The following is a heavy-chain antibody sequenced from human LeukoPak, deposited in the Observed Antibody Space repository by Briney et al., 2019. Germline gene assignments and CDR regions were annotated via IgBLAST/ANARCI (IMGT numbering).Heavy chain of an antibody. CDR2: IYYSGAT. J-gene: IGHJ5*02. CDR3: ARSSGYYGSGSYVDP. V-gene: IGHV4-30-4*01. Sequence: PSETLSLTCTVSGGSISSGDYYWPWLRQPPGKGLEWIGYIYYSGATYYNPSLKSRVTISVDTSKNQFSLKLSSVTAADTAVYYCARSSGYYGSGSYVDPWGQGTLVTVSS. D-gene: IGHD3-10*01. CDR1: GGSISSGDYY.